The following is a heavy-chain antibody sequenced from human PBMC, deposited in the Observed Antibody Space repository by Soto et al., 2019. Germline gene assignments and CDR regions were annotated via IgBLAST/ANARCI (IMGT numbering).Heavy chain of an antibody. CDR2: NYYSGST. CDR3: ATSNWFDP. V-gene: IGHV4-39*01. Sequence: SETLSLTCTVSGGSISSGGYYWTWIRQHPGKGLEWIGYNYYSGSTYYNPSLKSRVTISVDTSKNQFSLKLSSVTAADTAVYYCATSNWFDPWGQGTLVTVSS. J-gene: IGHJ5*02. CDR1: GGSISSGGYY.